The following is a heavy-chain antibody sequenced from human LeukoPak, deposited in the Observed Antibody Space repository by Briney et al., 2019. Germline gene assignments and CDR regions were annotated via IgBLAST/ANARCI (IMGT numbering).Heavy chain of an antibody. J-gene: IGHJ4*02. D-gene: IGHD3-3*01. CDR1: GYSISSGYY. CDR2: IYHSGST. V-gene: IGHV4-38-2*02. Sequence: SETLSLTCTVSGYSISSGYYWGWIRQPPGKGLEWIGSIYHSGSTYYNPSLKSRVTISVDTSKNQFSLKLSSVTAADTAVYYCARAIHDWGQGTLVTVSS. CDR3: ARAIHD.